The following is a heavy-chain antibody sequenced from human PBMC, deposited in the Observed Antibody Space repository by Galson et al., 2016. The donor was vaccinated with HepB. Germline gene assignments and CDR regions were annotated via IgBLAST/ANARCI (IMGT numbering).Heavy chain of an antibody. CDR3: AASPATTEVPEGYALDF. Sequence: SLRLSCAASGFSFSSQAMYWVRQAPGKGLEWVAVISYDERNKYYTDSVKGRFTVSRDSSKYTLYLQMNGLRIEDTAVYYCAASPATTEVPEGYALDFWGQGTMVTVSS. J-gene: IGHJ3*01. D-gene: IGHD4-11*01. CDR2: ISYDERNK. V-gene: IGHV3-30*04. CDR1: GFSFSSQA.